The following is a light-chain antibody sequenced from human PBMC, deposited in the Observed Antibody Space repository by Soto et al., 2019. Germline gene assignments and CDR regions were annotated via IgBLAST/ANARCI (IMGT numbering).Light chain of an antibody. V-gene: IGKV3D-20*02. CDR3: QHRSDWPGTWT. J-gene: IGKJ1*01. Sequence: EIVLTQSPGSLSLSPGEGATLSCRASRSVSSSFLAWYQQKPGQPPRLLIYGASSRVFGIPDRFRGRGSGTDFTLTITRLEPEDFAVYYCQHRSDWPGTWTFGQGTTGDIK. CDR1: RSVSSSF. CDR2: GAS.